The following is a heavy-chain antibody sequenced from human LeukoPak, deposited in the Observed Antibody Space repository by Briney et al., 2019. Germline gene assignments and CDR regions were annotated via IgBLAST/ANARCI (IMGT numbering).Heavy chain of an antibody. J-gene: IGHJ4*02. V-gene: IGHV4-30-4*01. CDR2: FHHGGSP. D-gene: IGHD4-17*01. Sequence: SETLSLTCTVSGGSINNGDYIWTWIRQPPGKGLEWIGRFHHGGSPSYNPSLQSRVTISADTSKNQFSLSLRSVTDADTAVYYCARGLPTDKIDYWGQGTLVTVSS. CDR3: ARGLPTDKIDY. CDR1: GGSINNGDYI.